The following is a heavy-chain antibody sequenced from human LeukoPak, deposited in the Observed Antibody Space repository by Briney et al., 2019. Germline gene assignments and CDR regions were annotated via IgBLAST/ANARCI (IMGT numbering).Heavy chain of an antibody. D-gene: IGHD2-15*01. CDR3: ARRGYCSGGSCLRPDYYYCMDV. Sequence: PSETLSLTCAVSGYSISSGYYWGWIRQPPGKGLEWIGSIYNSGSTYYNPSLKSRVTISVDTSKNQFSLKLSSVTAADTAVYYCARRGYCSGGSCLRPDYYYCMDVWGKGTTVTVSS. V-gene: IGHV4-38-2*01. CDR2: IYNSGST. J-gene: IGHJ6*03. CDR1: GYSISSGYY.